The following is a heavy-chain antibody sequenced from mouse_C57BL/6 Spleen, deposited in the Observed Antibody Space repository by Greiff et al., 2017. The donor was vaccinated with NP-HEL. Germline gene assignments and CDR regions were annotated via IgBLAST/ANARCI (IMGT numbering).Heavy chain of an antibody. CDR1: GYAFSSSW. J-gene: IGHJ1*03. CDR3: ARNPYYGSSYWYFGV. D-gene: IGHD1-1*01. V-gene: IGHV1-82*01. Sequence: QVQLKESGPELVKPGASVKISCKASGYAFSSSWMNWVKQRPGKGLEWIGRIYPGDGDTNYNGKFKGKATLTADKSSSTAYMQLSSLTSEDSAVYFCARNPYYGSSYWYFGVWGTGTTVTVSS. CDR2: IYPGDGDT.